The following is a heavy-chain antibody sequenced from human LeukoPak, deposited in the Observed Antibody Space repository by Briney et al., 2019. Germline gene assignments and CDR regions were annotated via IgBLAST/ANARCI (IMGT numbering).Heavy chain of an antibody. CDR1: GFTFSSYW. CDR2: IKQDGSEK. CDR3: ARDQITGRDGLDY. D-gene: IGHD1-14*01. Sequence: PGGSLRLSCAASGFTFSSYWMSWVRQAPGKGLEWVANIKQDGSEKYYVDSVKGRFTISRDNAKNSLYLQMNSLRAEDTAVYYCARDQITGRDGLDYWGQGTLVTVSS. V-gene: IGHV3-7*01. J-gene: IGHJ4*02.